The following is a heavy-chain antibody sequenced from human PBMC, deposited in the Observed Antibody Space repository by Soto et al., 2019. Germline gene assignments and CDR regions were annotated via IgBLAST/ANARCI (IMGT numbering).Heavy chain of an antibody. CDR1: GGSISSSNW. J-gene: IGHJ4*02. D-gene: IGHD2-2*01. V-gene: IGHV4-4*02. Sequence: SETLSLTCAVSGGSISSSNWWSWVRQPPGKGLEWIGEIYHSGSTNYNPSLKSRVTISVDKSKNQFSLKLSSVTAADTAVYYCANIGVRGYCSSTSCPYWGQGTLVTVSS. CDR2: IYHSGST. CDR3: ANIGVRGYCSSTSCPY.